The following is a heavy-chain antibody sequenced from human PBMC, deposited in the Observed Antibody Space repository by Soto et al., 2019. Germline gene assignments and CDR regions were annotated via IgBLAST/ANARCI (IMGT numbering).Heavy chain of an antibody. J-gene: IGHJ5*02. CDR3: ARDVLDGSGNYFDP. Sequence: SETLSLTCKVSGDSIIGGSYYWTWIRQHPGKGLEWIGYVHYSGSTYYNPSLKSRVTVSVDTSKNQFSLKLTSVTAADTAVYYCARDVLDGSGNYFDPWGQGTLVTVSS. V-gene: IGHV4-31*03. D-gene: IGHD3-16*01. CDR1: GDSIIGGSYY. CDR2: VHYSGST.